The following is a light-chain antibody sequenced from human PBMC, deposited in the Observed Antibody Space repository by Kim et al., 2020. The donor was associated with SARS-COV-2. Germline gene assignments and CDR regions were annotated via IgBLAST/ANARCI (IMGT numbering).Light chain of an antibody. Sequence: QSVLTQPPSVSGTPGQRATISCSGSTSNIASNFFYCYRQFPAAAPKLLISRNDQRPSGLPDRFSGSRSCTSASLAISGLRSEDEADYYCATWDDSMGAWIFGGGTQLTVL. CDR3: ATWDDSMGAWI. V-gene: IGLV1-47*01. CDR2: RND. J-gene: IGLJ3*02. CDR1: TSNIASNF.